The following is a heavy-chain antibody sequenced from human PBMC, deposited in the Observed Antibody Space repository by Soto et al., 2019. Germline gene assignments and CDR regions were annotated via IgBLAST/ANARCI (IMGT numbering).Heavy chain of an antibody. V-gene: IGHV3-74*01. J-gene: IGHJ6*02. Sequence: GGSLRLSCAASGFTFSSYWMHWVRQAPGKGLVWVSRINSDGSGTSYADSVKGRFTISRDNAKNTLYLQMNSLRAEDTAVYYCASWTLYDYYYGLDVWGQGTTVTVS. CDR2: INSDGSGT. CDR1: GFTFSSYW. CDR3: ASWTLYDYYYGLDV. D-gene: IGHD1-1*01.